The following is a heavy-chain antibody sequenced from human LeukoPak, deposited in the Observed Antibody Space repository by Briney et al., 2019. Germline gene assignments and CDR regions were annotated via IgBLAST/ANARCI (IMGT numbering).Heavy chain of an antibody. CDR3: AKSESYSFDY. CDR1: GFTVSSNN. J-gene: IGHJ4*02. Sequence: GGSLRLSCAGPGFTVSSNNMNWVRQAPGKGLEWVSVIFSGGGTYYADSVKGRFTISRDNSKNTLYLQMNSLRAEDTAVYYCAKSESYSFDYWGQGTLVTVSS. V-gene: IGHV3-66*01. D-gene: IGHD1-26*01. CDR2: IFSGGGT.